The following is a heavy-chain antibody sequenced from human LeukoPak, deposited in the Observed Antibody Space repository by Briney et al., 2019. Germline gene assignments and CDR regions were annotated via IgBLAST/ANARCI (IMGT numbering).Heavy chain of an antibody. Sequence: PSETLSLTCTVSGYSISSGYYWGWIRQPPGKGLEWIGSIYHSGSTYYNPSLKSRVTISVDTSKNQFSLKLSSVTAADTAVYYCARERGSRDYWGQGTLVTVSS. V-gene: IGHV4-38-2*02. J-gene: IGHJ4*02. CDR3: ARERGSRDY. CDR1: GYSISSGYY. CDR2: IYHSGST. D-gene: IGHD3-10*01.